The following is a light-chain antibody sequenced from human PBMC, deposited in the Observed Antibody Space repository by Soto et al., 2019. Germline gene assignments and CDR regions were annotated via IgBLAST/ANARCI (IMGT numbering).Light chain of an antibody. Sequence: DIQMTQSPSSLSASVGDRVTITCRDSRSISSWLAWYQQMPGKAPKLLIYDASSLHSGVPSRFSGSGSGTEFTLTISSLQPDDFATYYCQQYNTYSWTFGQGTKVDIK. CDR1: RSISSW. J-gene: IGKJ1*01. V-gene: IGKV1-5*01. CDR2: DAS. CDR3: QQYNTYSWT.